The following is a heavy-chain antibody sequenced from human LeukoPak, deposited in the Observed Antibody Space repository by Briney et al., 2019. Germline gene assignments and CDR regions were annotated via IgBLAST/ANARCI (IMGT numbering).Heavy chain of an antibody. Sequence: SETLSLTCAVSGYSISSGYQWAWIRQPPGKTLEWIGSIFHTGSAHYNPSLKSRVTMSIDTSTNHFSLRLSSVTAADTAVYYCTRVYCSGDSCYHFDYWGQGTLVTVSS. D-gene: IGHD2-15*01. CDR3: TRVYCSGDSCYHFDY. CDR1: GYSISSGYQ. J-gene: IGHJ4*02. CDR2: IFHTGSA. V-gene: IGHV4-38-2*01.